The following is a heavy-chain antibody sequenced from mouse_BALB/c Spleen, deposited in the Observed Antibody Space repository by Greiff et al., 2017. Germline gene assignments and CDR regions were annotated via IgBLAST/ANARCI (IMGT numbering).Heavy chain of an antibody. CDR3: ARGLIFPYAMDY. J-gene: IGHJ4*01. CDR2: ISSGGST. Sequence: EVMLVESGGGLVKPGGSLKLSCAASGFTFSSYAMSWVRQTPEKRLEWVASISSGGSTYYPDSVKGRFTISRDNARNILYLQMSSLRSEDTAMYYCARGLIFPYAMDYWGQGTSVSVSS. CDR1: GFTFSSYA. D-gene: IGHD1-2*01. V-gene: IGHV5-6-5*01.